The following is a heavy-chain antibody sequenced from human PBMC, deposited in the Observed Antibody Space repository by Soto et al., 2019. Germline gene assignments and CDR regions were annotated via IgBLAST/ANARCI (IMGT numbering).Heavy chain of an antibody. Sequence: ASVKVSCKASGYTFTSYGISWVRQAPGQGLEWMGWISAYNGNTNYAQKLQGRVTMTTDTSTSTAYMELRSLRSDDTAVYYCARYCSGGSCQGDFDYWGQGTLVTVS. CDR3: ARYCSGGSCQGDFDY. CDR1: GYTFTSYG. D-gene: IGHD2-15*01. V-gene: IGHV1-18*01. J-gene: IGHJ4*02. CDR2: ISAYNGNT.